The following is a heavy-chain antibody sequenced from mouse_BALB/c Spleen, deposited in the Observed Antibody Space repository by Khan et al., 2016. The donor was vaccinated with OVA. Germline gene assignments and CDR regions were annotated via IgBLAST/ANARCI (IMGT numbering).Heavy chain of an antibody. Sequence: EVELVESGGDLVKPGGSLKLSCAASGFTFSTYAMSWVRQTPDKRLEWVATISSGGDYIYYPDSVKGRFTISRDHANNNLYLQMSSLRSEDTAMYYCARHNYGPFAYWGQGTLVTVSA. V-gene: IGHV5-6*01. CDR1: GFTFSTYA. CDR3: ARHNYGPFAY. D-gene: IGHD1-1*01. CDR2: ISSGGDYI. J-gene: IGHJ3*01.